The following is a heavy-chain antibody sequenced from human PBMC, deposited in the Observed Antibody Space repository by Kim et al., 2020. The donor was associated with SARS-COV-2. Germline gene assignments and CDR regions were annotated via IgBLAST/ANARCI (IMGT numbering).Heavy chain of an antibody. J-gene: IGHJ4*02. CDR3: APLAKRYGGNSYDY. V-gene: IGHV1-24*01. Sequence: ASVKVSCKVSGYTLTELSMHWVRQAPGKGLEWMGGFDPEDGETIYAQKFQGRVTMTEDTSTDTAYMELSSLRSEDTAVYYCAPLAKRYGGNSYDYWGQGTLVTVSS. CDR2: FDPEDGET. D-gene: IGHD4-17*01. CDR1: GYTLTELS.